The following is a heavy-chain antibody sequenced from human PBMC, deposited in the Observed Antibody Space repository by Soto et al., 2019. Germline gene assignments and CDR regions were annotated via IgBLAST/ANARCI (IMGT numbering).Heavy chain of an antibody. CDR3: ARDDGFGESDV. CDR1: GYSFTSYG. D-gene: IGHD3-10*01. V-gene: IGHV1-18*01. J-gene: IGHJ6*02. Sequence: QVQLVQSGAEVKKPGASVKVSCKASGYSFTSYGISWVRQAPGQGLEWMGWISAYNGNTNYAQKLQGRVTMTTDTSPSTAYLELRSLRCDDTDVYYCARDDGFGESDVWGQGTTVTVSS. CDR2: ISAYNGNT.